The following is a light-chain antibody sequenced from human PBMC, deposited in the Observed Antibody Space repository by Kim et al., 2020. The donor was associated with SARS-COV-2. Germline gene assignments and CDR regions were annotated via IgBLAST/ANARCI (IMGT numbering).Light chain of an antibody. J-gene: IGKJ1*01. V-gene: IGKV1-33*01. Sequence: DIQMTQSPSSLSASVGDRVTITCQASQDISNYLNWYQQKPGKAPKLLIYYASNLETGVPSRFSGSGSGTDFTFTISSLQPEDIATYYCQQYDNLWTFGQGTKVDIK. CDR1: QDISNY. CDR2: YAS. CDR3: QQYDNLWT.